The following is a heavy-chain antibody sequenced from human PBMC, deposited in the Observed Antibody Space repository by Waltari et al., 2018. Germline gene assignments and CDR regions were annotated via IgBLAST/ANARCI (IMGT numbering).Heavy chain of an antibody. V-gene: IGHV4-30-4*08. J-gene: IGHJ4*02. D-gene: IGHD4-17*01. CDR2: IYYSGST. CDR1: GGSISSGDYY. Sequence: QVQLQESGPGLVKPSQTLSLTCTVSGGSISSGDYYGSWIRQPPGKGLEWIVYIYYSGSTYYNPSLKSRVTISVDTSKNQFSLKLSSVTAADTAVYYCARGTVTTNAHDYWGQGTLVTVSS. CDR3: ARGTVTTNAHDY.